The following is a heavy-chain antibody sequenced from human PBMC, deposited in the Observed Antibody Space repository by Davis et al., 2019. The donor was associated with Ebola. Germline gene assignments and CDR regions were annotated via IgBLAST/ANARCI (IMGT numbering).Heavy chain of an antibody. CDR2: IKSKTDGGTT. D-gene: IGHD5-18*01. CDR1: GFTFSNAW. Sequence: PGGSLRLSCAASGFTFSNAWMNWVRQAPGKGLEWVGRIKSKTDGGTTDYAAPVKGRFTISRDDSKNTLYLQMNSLKTEDTAVYYCTTDIDTAMVPRYVPFDPWGQGTLVTVSS. V-gene: IGHV3-15*07. J-gene: IGHJ5*02. CDR3: TTDIDTAMVPRYVPFDP.